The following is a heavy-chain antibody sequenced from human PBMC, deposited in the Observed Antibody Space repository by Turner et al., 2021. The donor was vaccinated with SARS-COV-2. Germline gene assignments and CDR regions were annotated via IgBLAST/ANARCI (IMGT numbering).Heavy chain of an antibody. CDR1: GGSISSSSYY. CDR3: ARRLVVQGTDDYSYYYGMDV. Sequence: QLQLQESGPGLVKPSETLSLNCTVSGGSISSSSYYWGWIRQPPGKGLEWIGNIYYSGSTYYNPSLKSRVTISVDTSKNQFSLKLSSVTATDTAVYYCARRLVVQGTDDYSYYYGMDVWGQGTTVTVSS. D-gene: IGHD3-22*01. CDR2: IYYSGST. J-gene: IGHJ6*02. V-gene: IGHV4-39*01.